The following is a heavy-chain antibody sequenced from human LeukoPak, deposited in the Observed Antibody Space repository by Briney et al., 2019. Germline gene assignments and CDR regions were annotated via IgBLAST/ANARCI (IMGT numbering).Heavy chain of an antibody. J-gene: IGHJ4*02. V-gene: IGHV5-51*01. CDR1: GYSYTSYW. Sequence: GESLKVSCKCSGYSYTSYWIGWVRQMPGKGLEWMGIISPSDSKTIYSPSFQGQVTISADKSISTAYLQWSSLKASGTAMYYCARLRGSGYDRFDYWGQGTLVTVSS. CDR3: ARLRGSGYDRFDY. CDR2: ISPSDSKT. D-gene: IGHD5-12*01.